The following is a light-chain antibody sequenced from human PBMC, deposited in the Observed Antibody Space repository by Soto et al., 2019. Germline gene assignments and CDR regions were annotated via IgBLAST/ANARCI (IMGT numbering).Light chain of an antibody. CDR1: QSVSSSY. V-gene: IGKV3-20*01. J-gene: IGKJ1*01. CDR3: QQYGSSSWT. Sequence: EIVLTQSPGTLSLSPGERATLSCRASQSVSSSYLAWYQQKPGQAPRLLIYGASSRATGIPDRFSGSGSETDFPITISRLEPEDFAVYYCQQYGSSSWTFGQGTKVEIK. CDR2: GAS.